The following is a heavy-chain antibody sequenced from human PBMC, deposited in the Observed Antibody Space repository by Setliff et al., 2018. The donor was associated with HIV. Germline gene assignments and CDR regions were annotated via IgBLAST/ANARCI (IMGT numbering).Heavy chain of an antibody. V-gene: IGHV4-59*12. Sequence: SETLSLTCNVFGGSIRNYYWSWIRQPPGKGLEWIGYIYYSGSTNYNPSLKSRVTISVDTSKNQFSLKLSSVTAADTAVYYCARDYYDYVWGSYRLFDYWGQGTLVTVSS. J-gene: IGHJ4*02. D-gene: IGHD3-16*02. CDR3: ARDYYDYVWGSYRLFDY. CDR1: GGSIRNYY. CDR2: IYYSGST.